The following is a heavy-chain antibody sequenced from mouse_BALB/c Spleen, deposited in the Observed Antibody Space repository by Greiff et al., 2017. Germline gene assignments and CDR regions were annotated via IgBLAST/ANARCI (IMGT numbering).Heavy chain of an antibody. Sequence: EVKVVESGGDLVKPGGSLKLSCAASGFTFSSYGMSWVRQTPDKRLEWVATISSGGSYTYYPDSVKGRFTISRDNAKNTLYLQMSSLKSEDTAMYYCASLTTATSWFAYWGQGTLVTVSA. CDR3: ASLTTATSWFAY. V-gene: IGHV5-6*01. CDR2: ISSGGSYT. CDR1: GFTFSSYG. D-gene: IGHD1-2*01. J-gene: IGHJ3*01.